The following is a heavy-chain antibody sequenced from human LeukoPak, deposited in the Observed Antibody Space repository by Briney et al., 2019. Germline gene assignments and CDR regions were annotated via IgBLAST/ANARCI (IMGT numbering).Heavy chain of an antibody. Sequence: SETLSLTCAVYGGSFSGYYWSWIRQPPGKGLEWIGEINHSGSTNYNPSLKSRVTISVDTSKNQFSLKLSSVTAADTAVYYCARGLGYCSSTCCLRYNWNYYYYYGMDVWGQGTTVTVSS. CDR2: INHSGST. D-gene: IGHD2-2*01. J-gene: IGHJ6*02. CDR3: ARGLGYCSSTCCLRYNWNYYYYYGMDV. CDR1: GGSFSGYY. V-gene: IGHV4-34*01.